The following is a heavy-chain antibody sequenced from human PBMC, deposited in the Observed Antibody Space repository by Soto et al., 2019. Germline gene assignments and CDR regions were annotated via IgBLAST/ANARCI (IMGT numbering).Heavy chain of an antibody. CDR3: ARRSSSYSSPSES. CDR2: ISYDGSNK. Sequence: PGGSLRLSWAASGFTFSSYAMHWVRQAPGKGPEWVAVISYDGSNKYYADSVKGRFTISRDNSKNTLYLQMNSLRAEDTAVYYCARRSSSYSSPSESWGQGTLVTVSS. CDR1: GFTFSSYA. V-gene: IGHV3-30-3*01. J-gene: IGHJ4*02. D-gene: IGHD6-13*01.